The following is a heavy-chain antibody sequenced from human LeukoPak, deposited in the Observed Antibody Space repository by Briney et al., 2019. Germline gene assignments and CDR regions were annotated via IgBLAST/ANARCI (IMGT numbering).Heavy chain of an antibody. D-gene: IGHD3-10*01. CDR1: GYTLTELS. CDR2: FDPEDGET. CDR3: ARGSELWFGEDSGSWFDP. V-gene: IGHV1-24*01. J-gene: IGHJ5*02. Sequence: ASVKVSCKVSGYTLTELSMHWVRQAPGKGLEWMGGFDPEDGETIYAQKFQGRVTMTEDTSTDTAYMELSSLRSEDTAVYYCARGSELWFGEDSGSWFDPWGQGTLVTASS.